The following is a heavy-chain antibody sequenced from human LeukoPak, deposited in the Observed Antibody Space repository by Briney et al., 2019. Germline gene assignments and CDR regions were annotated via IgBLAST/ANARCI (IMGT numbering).Heavy chain of an antibody. V-gene: IGHV3-74*01. CDR1: GFTFSSYW. CDR3: ARDRHARDYDFWSGYPI. J-gene: IGHJ3*02. CDR2: INDDGSTT. D-gene: IGHD3-3*01. Sequence: GGSLRLSCAASGFTFSSYWMHWVRQAPGKGLVWVSRINDDGSTTSYADSVKGRFTISRDNAKNTLYLQMNSLRAEDTAVYYCARDRHARDYDFWSGYPIWGQGTMVTVSS.